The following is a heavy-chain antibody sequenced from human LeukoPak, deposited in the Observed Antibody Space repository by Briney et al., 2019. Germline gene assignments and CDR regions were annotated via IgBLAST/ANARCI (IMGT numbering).Heavy chain of an antibody. J-gene: IGHJ6*03. CDR1: GGSISSYY. CDR2: IYYSGST. V-gene: IGHV4-59*01. CDR3: ARGGGSYYYYYYYMDV. D-gene: IGHD1-26*01. Sequence: PSETLSLTCTVSGGSISSYYWSWIRQPPGKGLEWIGYIYYSGSTNYNPSLKSRVTISVDTFKNQFSLKLSSVTAADTAVYYCARGGGSYYYYYYYMDVWGKGTTVTVSS.